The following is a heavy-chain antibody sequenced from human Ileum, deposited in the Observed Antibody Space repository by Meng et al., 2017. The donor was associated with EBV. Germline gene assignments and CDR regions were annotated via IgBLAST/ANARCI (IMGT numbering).Heavy chain of an antibody. D-gene: IGHD2-15*01. Sequence: QLQLQEAGPGLGKPLEPLSLTCTVSGGSISSYSWSWIRQPPGKGLEWIGYISYSGSTNYNPSLKSRVTISVDTSKNQFSLNLSSVTAADTAVYYCARGGWSLDYWGQGTLVTVSS. J-gene: IGHJ4*02. CDR2: ISYSGST. CDR1: GGSISSYS. CDR3: ARGGWSLDY. V-gene: IGHV4-59*08.